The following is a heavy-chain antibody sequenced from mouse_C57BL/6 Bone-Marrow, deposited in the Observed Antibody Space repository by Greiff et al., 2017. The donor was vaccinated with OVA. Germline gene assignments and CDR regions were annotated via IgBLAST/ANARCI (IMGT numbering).Heavy chain of an antibody. CDR1: GFTFSSYA. V-gene: IGHV5-4*01. J-gene: IGHJ2*01. CDR2: ISDGGSYT. D-gene: IGHD1-1*01. CDR3: ARAGYYGSSPDY. Sequence: EVQVVESGGGLVKPGGSLKLSCAASGFTFSSYAMSWVRQTPEKRLEWVATISDGGSYTYYPDNVKGRFTISRDNAKNNLYLQMSHLKSEDTAMYYCARAGYYGSSPDYRGQGTTLTVSS.